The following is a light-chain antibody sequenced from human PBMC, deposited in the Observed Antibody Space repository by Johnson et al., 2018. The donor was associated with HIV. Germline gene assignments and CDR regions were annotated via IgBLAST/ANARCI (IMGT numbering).Light chain of an antibody. Sequence: QSVLTQPPSVSAAPGQMVSISCSGSSSNIGKNYVSWYQQFPGTAPKLLIHENKKRPSGIPDRFSGSKSGTSATLDITGLQTGDEADYYCGTWDSSLGAWVFETGTKVTVL. V-gene: IGLV1-51*02. CDR2: ENK. CDR1: SSNIGKNY. J-gene: IGLJ1*01. CDR3: GTWDSSLGAWV.